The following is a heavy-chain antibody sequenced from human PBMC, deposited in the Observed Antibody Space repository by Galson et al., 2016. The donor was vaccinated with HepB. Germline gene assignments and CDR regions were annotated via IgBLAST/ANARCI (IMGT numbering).Heavy chain of an antibody. CDR1: GYTFTNRW. V-gene: IGHV5-51*01. CDR3: AIMGSRGWYQYYYGMDT. D-gene: IGHD6-19*01. CDR2: IYPGDSDT. Sequence: QSGAEVKKPGESLKISCKAFGYTFTNRWIGWVRQMPGEGLEWMGIIYPGDSDTTYSSSFQGQVTISVDKSINTAYLQWSSLKASDTAMYYCAIMGSRGWYQYYYGMDTWGQGTTVTVSS. J-gene: IGHJ6*02.